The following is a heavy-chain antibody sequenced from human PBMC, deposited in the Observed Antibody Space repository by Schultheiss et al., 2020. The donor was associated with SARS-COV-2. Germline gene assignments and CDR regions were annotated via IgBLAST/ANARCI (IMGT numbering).Heavy chain of an antibody. Sequence: SETLSLNCSVSGGSISSSSYYWGWIRQPPGKGLEWIGSIYYSGSTYYNPSLKSRVTISVDTSKNQFSLKLSSVTAADTAVYYCARDVARAGYYYGSGSPWGQGTMVTVSS. D-gene: IGHD3-10*01. CDR1: GGSISSSSYY. V-gene: IGHV4-39*07. J-gene: IGHJ3*01. CDR2: IYYSGST. CDR3: ARDVARAGYYYGSGSP.